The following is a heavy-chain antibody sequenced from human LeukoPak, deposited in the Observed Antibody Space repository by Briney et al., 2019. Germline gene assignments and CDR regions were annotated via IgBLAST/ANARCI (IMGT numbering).Heavy chain of an antibody. V-gene: IGHV1-69*05. CDR2: IIPIFGTA. J-gene: IGHJ6*03. CDR3: ARGTTSTSTVDAYYYYYYMDV. D-gene: IGHD4-11*01. Sequence: SVKVSFKASGGTFSSYAISWVRQAPGQGLEWMGGIIPIFGTANYAQKFQGRVTITTDESTSTAYMELSSLRSEDTAVYYCARGTTSTSTVDAYYYYYYMDVWGKGTTVTVSS. CDR1: GGTFSSYA.